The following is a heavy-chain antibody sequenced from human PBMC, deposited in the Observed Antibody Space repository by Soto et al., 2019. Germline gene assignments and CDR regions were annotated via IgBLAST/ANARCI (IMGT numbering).Heavy chain of an antibody. CDR3: ASVMVQPFVTGGNWFDP. CDR1: GGSISSGGYS. D-gene: IGHD2-8*01. J-gene: IGHJ5*02. CDR2: IYHSGST. Sequence: ASETLSLTCAVSGGSISSGGYSWSWIRQPPGKGLEWIGYIYHSGSTYYNPSLKSRVTISVDRSKNQFSLKLSSVTAADTAVHYCASVMVQPFVTGGNWFDPWGQGTLVTVSS. V-gene: IGHV4-30-2*01.